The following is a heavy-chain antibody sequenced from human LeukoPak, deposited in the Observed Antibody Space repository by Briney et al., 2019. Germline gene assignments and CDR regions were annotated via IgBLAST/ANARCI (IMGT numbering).Heavy chain of an antibody. CDR1: GYSISSGYY. CDR3: ANQQLWFDY. Sequence: PSETLSLTCAVSGYSISSGYYWGWIRPPPGKGLEWIGSIYHSGSTYYNPSLKSRVTISVDTSKNQFSLKLSSLTAADTAVYYCANQQLWFDYWGQGTLVTVSS. D-gene: IGHD5-18*01. V-gene: IGHV4-38-2*01. J-gene: IGHJ4*02. CDR2: IYHSGST.